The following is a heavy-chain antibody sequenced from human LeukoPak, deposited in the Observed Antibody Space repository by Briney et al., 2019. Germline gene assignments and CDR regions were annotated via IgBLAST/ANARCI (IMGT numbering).Heavy chain of an antibody. CDR1: GFTVINNY. V-gene: IGHV3-53*01. D-gene: IGHD2-21*02. Sequence: GGSLRLSCAASGFTVINNYMTWVRQAPGKGLEWVSVIYSGGTTYYADSVKGRFTISRGNSKNTLYLQMNSLRAEDTAVYYCAKDLLYCGGDCYPQAFQHWGQGTLVTVSS. CDR3: AKDLLYCGGDCYPQAFQH. J-gene: IGHJ1*01. CDR2: IYSGGTT.